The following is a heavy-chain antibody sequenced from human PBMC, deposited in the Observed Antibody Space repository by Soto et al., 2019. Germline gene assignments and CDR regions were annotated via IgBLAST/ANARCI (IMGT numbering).Heavy chain of an antibody. J-gene: IGHJ4*02. CDR3: ERSLSTIAARPDY. D-gene: IGHD6-6*01. Sequence: QSVHQARGQGLEWMGWINPNSGGTHYAQKFRGRLTMTRDTSISTAYMELSRLTSDETAVYYCERSLSTIAARPDYWGQGTLVPVSS. V-gene: IGHV1-2*02. CDR2: INPNSGGT.